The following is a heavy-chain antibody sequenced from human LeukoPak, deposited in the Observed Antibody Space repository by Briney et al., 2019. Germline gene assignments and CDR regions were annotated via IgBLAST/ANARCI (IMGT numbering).Heavy chain of an antibody. Sequence: ASVKVSCKASGYTFTNHGISWVRQAPGQGLEWMGWISAYNGNTNYAQKLQGRVTMTTDTSTSTAYMELRSLRSDDTAVYYCASTRDYNSAAPSVFDYWGQGTLVTVSS. D-gene: IGHD2-2*01. J-gene: IGHJ4*02. CDR3: ASTRDYNSAAPSVFDY. CDR2: ISAYNGNT. CDR1: GYTFTNHG. V-gene: IGHV1-18*01.